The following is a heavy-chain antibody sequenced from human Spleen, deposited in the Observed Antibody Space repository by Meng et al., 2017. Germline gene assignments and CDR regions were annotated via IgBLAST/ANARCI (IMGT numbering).Heavy chain of an antibody. CDR1: GFTFSNYW. Sequence: GESLKISCAASGFTFSNYWMSWVRQAPGKGLEWVANIRQDGSEKYYVDSVKGRFTISRDNAKNSLYLQMNSLRAEDTAVYYCARDTSRQHLIPDYWGQGSLVTVSS. V-gene: IGHV3-7*01. D-gene: IGHD6-13*01. J-gene: IGHJ4*02. CDR2: IRQDGSEK. CDR3: ARDTSRQHLIPDY.